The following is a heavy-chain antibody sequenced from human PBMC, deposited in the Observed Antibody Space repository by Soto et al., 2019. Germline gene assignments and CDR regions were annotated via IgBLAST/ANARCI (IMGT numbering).Heavy chain of an antibody. V-gene: IGHV4-34*01. CDR2: INHSGST. J-gene: IGHJ4*02. CDR3: ARGPAYCGGDCYYRGNDY. Sequence: QVQLQQWGAGLLKPSETLSLTCAVYGGSFSAYYWSWIRQPPGKGLEWIGEINHSGSTNYNPSLKRRVTISVDTAKNQFSLKLSSVTAADTAVYYCARGPAYCGGDCYYRGNDYWGQGTLVTVSS. CDR1: GGSFSAYY. D-gene: IGHD2-21*02.